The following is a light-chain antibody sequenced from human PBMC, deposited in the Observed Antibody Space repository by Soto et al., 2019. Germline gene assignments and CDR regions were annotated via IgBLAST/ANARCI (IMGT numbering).Light chain of an antibody. CDR3: QQRKNWVT. V-gene: IGKV3-11*01. CDR1: QRVTSY. J-gene: IGKJ5*01. Sequence: EIVLTQSPATLSLSPGERATLSCRASQRVTSYLAWYKQNPAQAPRLLIYDASNRATGIPARFSGSGSGTDFTLTISSLEPEDFAVYYCQQRKNWVTFGQGTRLEIK. CDR2: DAS.